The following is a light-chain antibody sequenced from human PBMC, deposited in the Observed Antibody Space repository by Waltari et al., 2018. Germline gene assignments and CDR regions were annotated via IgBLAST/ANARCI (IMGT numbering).Light chain of an antibody. CDR1: ESVTTK. CDR3: QQYNNWPPWT. Sequence: EIVLTQSPATLSVYPGDTATLSCRASESVTTKLAWYQHQPGQAPRLLIYGASARATGIPARFSGSGSGTEFTLTISSLQSEDFAVYYCQQYNNWPPWTFGQGTKVEIK. J-gene: IGKJ1*01. CDR2: GAS. V-gene: IGKV3D-15*01.